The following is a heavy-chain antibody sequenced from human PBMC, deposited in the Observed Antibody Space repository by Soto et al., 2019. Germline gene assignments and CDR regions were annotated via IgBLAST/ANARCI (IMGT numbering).Heavy chain of an antibody. CDR3: ARETMIVVVITTRGFDY. CDR1: GFTFSSYA. CDR2: ISYDGSNK. Sequence: GSLRLSCAASGFTFSSYAMHWVRQAPGKGLEWVAVISYDGSNKYYADSVKGRFTISRDNSKNTLYLQMNSLRAEDTAVYYCARETMIVVVITTRGFDYWGQGTLVTVSS. V-gene: IGHV3-30-3*01. D-gene: IGHD3-22*01. J-gene: IGHJ4*02.